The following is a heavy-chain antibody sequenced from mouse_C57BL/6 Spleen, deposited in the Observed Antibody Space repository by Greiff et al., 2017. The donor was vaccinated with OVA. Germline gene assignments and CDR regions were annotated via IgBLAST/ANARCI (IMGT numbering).Heavy chain of an antibody. CDR3: ARDYGSSSLYYYAMDY. CDR2: IYPGDGDT. J-gene: IGHJ4*01. D-gene: IGHD1-1*01. CDR1: GYAFSSYW. V-gene: IGHV1-80*01. Sequence: QVHVKQSGAELVKPGASVKISCKASGYAFSSYWMNWVKQRPGKGLEWIGQIYPGDGDTNYNGKFKGKATLTADKSSSTAYMQLSSLTSEDSAVYFCARDYGSSSLYYYAMDYWGQGTSVTVSS.